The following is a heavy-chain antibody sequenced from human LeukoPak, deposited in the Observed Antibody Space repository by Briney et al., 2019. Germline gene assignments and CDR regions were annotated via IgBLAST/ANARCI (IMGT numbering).Heavy chain of an antibody. Sequence: GGSLRLSCAASGFTFSSYAMSWVRQAPGKGLEWVSAISSSGGNTFYADSVKGRFTISKDNSKNTLHLQMSSLRAEDTAVYYCAKDGGYPFDYWGQGTLVTVSS. CDR3: AKDGGYPFDY. CDR1: GFTFSSYA. V-gene: IGHV3-23*01. CDR2: ISSSGGNT. D-gene: IGHD1-26*01. J-gene: IGHJ4*02.